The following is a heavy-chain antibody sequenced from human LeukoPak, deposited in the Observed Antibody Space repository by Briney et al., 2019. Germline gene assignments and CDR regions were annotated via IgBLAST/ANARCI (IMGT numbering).Heavy chain of an antibody. D-gene: IGHD6-19*01. J-gene: IGHJ4*02. CDR2: ISSDGINK. V-gene: IGHV3-30*03. Sequence: GGSLRLSCAASGFTFSDYGIHWVRQAPGKGLEWVAGISSDGINKYYADSVKGRFTIFRDNSKNTLSLQMNSLRPEDTAVYYCRRQGYTNAWYNYWGQGTLVTVSS. CDR1: GFTFSDYG. CDR3: RRQGYTNAWYNY.